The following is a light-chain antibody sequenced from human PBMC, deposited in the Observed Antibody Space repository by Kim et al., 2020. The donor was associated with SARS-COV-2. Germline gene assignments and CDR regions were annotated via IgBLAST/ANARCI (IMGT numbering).Light chain of an antibody. Sequence: SVGDRVTITCRASQSISSWLAWYQQKPGKAPKVLIYKASTLESGVPSRFSGRGSGTEFTLTISSLQPDDFATYYCQQYDPYSPWTFGQGTKVDIK. CDR1: QSISSW. CDR3: QQYDPYSPWT. CDR2: KAS. V-gene: IGKV1-5*03. J-gene: IGKJ1*01.